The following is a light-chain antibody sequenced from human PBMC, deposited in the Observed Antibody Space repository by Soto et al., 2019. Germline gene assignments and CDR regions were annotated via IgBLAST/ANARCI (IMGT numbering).Light chain of an antibody. CDR3: SSYTSSLDV. Sequence: QSVLTQPASVSGSPGQSITISCTGTSSDVGGYNYVSWYQQHPGKAPKLMIYDVSNRPSGVSNRFSGSKSGNTASLTISGLQAEDEADYYCSSYTSSLDVFGTGTQLTVL. J-gene: IGLJ1*01. CDR2: DVS. CDR1: SSDVGGYNY. V-gene: IGLV2-14*01.